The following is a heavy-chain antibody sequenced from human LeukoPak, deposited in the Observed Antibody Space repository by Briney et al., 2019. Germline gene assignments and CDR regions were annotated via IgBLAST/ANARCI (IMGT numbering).Heavy chain of an antibody. V-gene: IGHV1-8*01. D-gene: IGHD2-2*01. Sequence: ASVKVSCKASGYTFTSYDINWVRQATRQGLEWMGWMNPNSGNTGYAQKFQGRVTMTRTTSISTAYRELTSLRPEDTAVYYWARGRTRYYYYYMDVWGKGTTVTVSS. CDR1: GYTFTSYD. CDR3: ARGRTRYYYYYMDV. CDR2: MNPNSGNT. J-gene: IGHJ6*03.